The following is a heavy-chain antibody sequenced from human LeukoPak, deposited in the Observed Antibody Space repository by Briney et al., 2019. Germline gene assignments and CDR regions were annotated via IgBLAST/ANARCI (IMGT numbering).Heavy chain of an antibody. J-gene: IGHJ4*02. Sequence: PGGSLRPSCAASGFNLSSNYMTWVRQAPGKGLEWVSVMFAGGATYFADSVKGRFTLSRDNSKNTLVLEMKYVRAEDTAVYYCARGVGVRGVIPQTLQYWGQGTLVTVSS. CDR2: MFAGGAT. D-gene: IGHD3-10*01. CDR1: GFNLSSNY. CDR3: ARGVGVRGVIPQTLQY. V-gene: IGHV3-53*01.